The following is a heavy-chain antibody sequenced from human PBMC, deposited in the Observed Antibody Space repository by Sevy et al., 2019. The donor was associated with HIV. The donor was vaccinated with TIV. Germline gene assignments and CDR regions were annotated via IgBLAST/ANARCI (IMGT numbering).Heavy chain of an antibody. D-gene: IGHD3-3*02. CDR1: GGSISSSSYY. CDR3: ARLHFWSGYPYFDY. V-gene: IGHV4-39*01. CDR2: IYYSGST. J-gene: IGHJ4*02. Sequence: SETLSLTCAVSGGSISSSSYYWGWIRQPPGKGLEWIGSIYYSGSTNYNPSLKSRVTISTDTSKNQFSLKLSSLTAADTAVYYCARLHFWSGYPYFDYWGQGTLVTVSS.